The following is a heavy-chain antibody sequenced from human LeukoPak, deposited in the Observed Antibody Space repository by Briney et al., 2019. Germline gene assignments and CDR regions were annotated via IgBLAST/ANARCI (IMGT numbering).Heavy chain of an antibody. CDR2: ISYDGSNK. V-gene: IGHV3-30*04. Sequence: GGSLRLSCVASGFTFSSYAIHWVRQAPGKGLEWVMAISYDGSNKYYADSGKGRFTISRDNSKNTLYLEMTSLRVKDTAVYYCAREMNYGGEGSPVASDIWGQGTMVTVSS. D-gene: IGHD4-23*01. J-gene: IGHJ3*02. CDR3: AREMNYGGEGSPVASDI. CDR1: GFTFSSYA.